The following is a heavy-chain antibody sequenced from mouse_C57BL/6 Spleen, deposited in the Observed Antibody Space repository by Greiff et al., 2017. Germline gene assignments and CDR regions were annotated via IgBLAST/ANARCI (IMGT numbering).Heavy chain of an antibody. CDR3: SISRVITTVVRVYFDC. CDR2: IYTGSGNT. CDR1: GYTFTDYY. Sequence: VQLQQSGAELVRPGASVKLSCKASGYTFTDYYINWVKQRPGQGLEWIARIYTGSGNTYYNEKFKGKATLTAENSSSTAYMQLSSLTSEDSAVYFCSISRVITTVVRVYFDCWGQGTTLTVSS. D-gene: IGHD1-1*01. J-gene: IGHJ2*01. V-gene: IGHV1-76*01.